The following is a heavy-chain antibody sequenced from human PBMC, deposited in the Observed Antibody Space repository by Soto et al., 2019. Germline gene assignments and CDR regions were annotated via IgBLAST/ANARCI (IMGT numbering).Heavy chain of an antibody. V-gene: IGHV1-18*01. D-gene: IGHD1-1*01. Sequence: QGHLVQSGAEVKKPGASVKVSCQGSGYAFTTYGITWVRQAPGQGLEWMGWISAHYGNTNNAQKLQGRVTVTRDTTTSTAYMELRRRRYDDTAVYYCAIWRYGDYWGQGALVTVSS. CDR3: AIWRYGDY. J-gene: IGHJ4*02. CDR1: GYAFTTYG. CDR2: ISAHYGNT.